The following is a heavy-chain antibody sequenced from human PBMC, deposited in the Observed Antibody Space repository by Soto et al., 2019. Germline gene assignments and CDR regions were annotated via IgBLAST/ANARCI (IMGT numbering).Heavy chain of an antibody. CDR1: GFTFSSYG. CDR3: ARVGIAEDYYYYGMDV. D-gene: IGHD6-13*01. V-gene: IGHV3-33*01. CDR2: IWYEGSNK. J-gene: IGHJ6*02. Sequence: GGSLRLSCAASGFTFSSYGMHWVRQAPGKGLEWVAVIWYEGSNKYYADSVKGRFTISRDNSKNTLYLELNSLRAEDTAVYYCARVGIAEDYYYYGMDVWGQGTTVTVSS.